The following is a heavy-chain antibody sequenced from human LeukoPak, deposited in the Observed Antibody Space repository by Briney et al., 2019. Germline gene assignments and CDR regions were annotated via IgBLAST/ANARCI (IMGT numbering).Heavy chain of an antibody. CDR1: RFTFSDYH. V-gene: IGHV3-11*04. J-gene: IGHJ4*02. D-gene: IGHD3-10*01. Sequence: TAGGSLRLSCAASRFTFSDYHMSWIRQAPGKGLEWVSNITSSGSTFYSADSVKGRFITSRDNAKNSLYLQMNSLRAEDTAVYYCAKDSRTYYFGSGSFSLPKRPLGYFDYWGQGILVTVSS. CDR3: AKDSRTYYFGSGSFSLPKRPLGYFDY. CDR2: ITSSGSTF.